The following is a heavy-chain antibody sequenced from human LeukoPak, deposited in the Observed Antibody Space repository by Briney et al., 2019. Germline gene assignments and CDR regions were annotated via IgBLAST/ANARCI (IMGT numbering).Heavy chain of an antibody. CDR3: ARRGGLSSGRGFDH. CDR2: LSSSSSYI. J-gene: IGHJ4*02. Sequence: GALRLSCVASGFHFNYYDMNWVRQAPGKGLEWVSSLSSSSSYIYFADATKGRFTISRDNANSSVFLQMNSLRPEDTAVYYCARRGGLSSGRGFDHWGQGTLVTVSS. V-gene: IGHV3-21*01. D-gene: IGHD3-16*01. CDR1: GFHFNYYD.